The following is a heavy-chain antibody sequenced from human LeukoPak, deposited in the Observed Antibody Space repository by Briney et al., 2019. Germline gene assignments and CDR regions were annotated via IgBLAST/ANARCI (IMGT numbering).Heavy chain of an antibody. Sequence: GGSLRLSCAASGFTFSDYYMSWIRQAPGKGLEWVSYISSSGSTIYYADSVKGRFTISRDNAKNSLYLQMNSLRAEDTAVYYCARRLMVATKYYFDYWGQGTLVTVSS. CDR2: ISSSGSTI. V-gene: IGHV3-11*04. CDR1: GFTFSDYY. CDR3: ARRLMVATKYYFDY. J-gene: IGHJ4*02. D-gene: IGHD3-10*01.